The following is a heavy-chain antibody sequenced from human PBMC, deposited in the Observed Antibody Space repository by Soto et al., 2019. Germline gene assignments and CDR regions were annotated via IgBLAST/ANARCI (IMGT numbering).Heavy chain of an antibody. CDR1: GGSVSSGSYY. J-gene: IGHJ4*02. CDR3: ARDFAGHCLSEPRHFDY. D-gene: IGHD3-3*01. Sequence: KPSETMSLTCTVPGGSVSSGSYYWSWIRQTPGKGLEWIGYIYSSGSTNYNASLKSRVTISVDTSKNQFSPKLSSVTAADTAVYYCARDFAGHCLSEPRHFDYWGQGTLVTVSS. V-gene: IGHV4-61*01. CDR2: IYSSGST.